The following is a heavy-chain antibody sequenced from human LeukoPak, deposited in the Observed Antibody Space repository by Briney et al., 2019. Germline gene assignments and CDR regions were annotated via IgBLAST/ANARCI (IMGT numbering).Heavy chain of an antibody. V-gene: IGHV3-74*03. CDR3: ARDLGYSIDY. D-gene: IGHD5-18*01. CDR1: GFTFSSYW. Sequence: GGSLRLSCAASGFTFSSYWIHWDRQAPGKGLVWVSLINSDESITTYADSVKGRFTISRDNAKNTLYLQMNSLRPEDTAVYYCARDLGYSIDYWGQGTLVTVSS. CDR2: INSDESIT. J-gene: IGHJ4*02.